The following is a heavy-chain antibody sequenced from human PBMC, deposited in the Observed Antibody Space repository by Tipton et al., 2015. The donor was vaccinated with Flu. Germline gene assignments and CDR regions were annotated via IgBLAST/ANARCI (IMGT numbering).Heavy chain of an antibody. J-gene: IGHJ4*02. CDR2: IYSGGST. CDR3: AREGWLAARRIDY. CDR1: GFTVSSNY. D-gene: IGHD6-13*01. V-gene: IGHV3-53*01. Sequence: SLRLSRAASGFTVSSNYMSWVRQAPGKGLEWVSVIYSGGSTYYADSVKGRFTISRDNSKNTLYLQMNSLRAEDTAVYYCAREGWLAARRIDYWGQGTLVTVSS.